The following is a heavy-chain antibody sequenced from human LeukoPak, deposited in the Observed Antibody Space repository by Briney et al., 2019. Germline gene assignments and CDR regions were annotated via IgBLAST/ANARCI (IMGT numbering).Heavy chain of an antibody. CDR3: ARGELLTGWLTDF. Sequence: PGGSLRLSCAASGFILHNHAMHWVRQAPGKGPEWVSLIDWDSSRTFYTESVKGRFTISRDNSKNSLFLQMNSLRAEDTALYYCARGELLTGWLTDFWGQGTLVTVST. CDR1: GFILHNHA. D-gene: IGHD6-19*01. CDR2: IDWDSSRT. V-gene: IGHV3-43D*04. J-gene: IGHJ4*02.